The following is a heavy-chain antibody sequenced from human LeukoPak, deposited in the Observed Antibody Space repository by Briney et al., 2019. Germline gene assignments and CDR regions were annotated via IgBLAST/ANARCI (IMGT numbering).Heavy chain of an antibody. CDR2: IIPIFGTA. CDR3: ARDSSYYYDSSGYYWNRFDP. Sequence: ASVKVSCKASGGTFSSYAISWVRQAPGQGLEWMGGIIPIFGTANYAQKFQGRVTITTDESTSTAYMELSSLRSEDTAVYYCARDSSYYYDSSGYYWNRFDPWVQGTLVTVSS. J-gene: IGHJ5*02. CDR1: GGTFSSYA. V-gene: IGHV1-69*05. D-gene: IGHD3-22*01.